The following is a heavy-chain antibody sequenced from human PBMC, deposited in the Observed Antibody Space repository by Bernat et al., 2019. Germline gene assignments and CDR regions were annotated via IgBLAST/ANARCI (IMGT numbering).Heavy chain of an antibody. V-gene: IGHV1-69*04. CDR3: AGRTTAVTGYLDY. CDR2: GIPILDIT. J-gene: IGHJ4*02. Sequence: QVQLVQSGAEVKKPGSSVKVSCKASGGTFSSYAINWVRQAPGKGLGWMGRGIPILDITNYAQKFQGRVTISADKSTSTAYMELSSLRSEDTAVYYCAGRTTAVTGYLDYWGQGTLVTVSS. D-gene: IGHD4-23*01. CDR1: GGTFSSYA.